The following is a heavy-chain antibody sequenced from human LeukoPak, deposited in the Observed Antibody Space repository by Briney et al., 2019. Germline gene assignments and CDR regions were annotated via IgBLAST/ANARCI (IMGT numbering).Heavy chain of an antibody. J-gene: IGHJ6*02. CDR3: ARDHYSPVDV. CDR1: AFIFSGHW. V-gene: IGHV3-7*03. Sequence: GGSLRLSCEGSAFIFSGHWMNWVRQTPGKGLEWVASIKEDGRERQYVDSVKGRFSISRDNTKGSLFLQLNSLRAEDTAVYYCARDHYSPVDVWGQGTTVTVSS. D-gene: IGHD3-10*01. CDR2: IKEDGRER.